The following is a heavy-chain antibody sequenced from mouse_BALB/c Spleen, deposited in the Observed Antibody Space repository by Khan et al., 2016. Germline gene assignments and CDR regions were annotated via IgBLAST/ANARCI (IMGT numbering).Heavy chain of an antibody. D-gene: IGHD1-1*01. Sequence: EVKLLESGGGLVQPGGSLKLSCAASGFDFSRYWMDWVRQAPGKGLEWIGEINPDSSTINYTPSLKDKFIISRDNAKNTLYLQKSNVRSEDTALYYCARLYYYGCSDYWGQGTTLTVSS. CDR1: GFDFSRYW. J-gene: IGHJ2*01. CDR3: ARLYYYGCSDY. V-gene: IGHV4-1*02. CDR2: INPDSSTI.